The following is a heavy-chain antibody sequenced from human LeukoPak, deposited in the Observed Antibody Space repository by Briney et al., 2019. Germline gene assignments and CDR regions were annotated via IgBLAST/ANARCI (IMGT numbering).Heavy chain of an antibody. D-gene: IGHD3-10*01. V-gene: IGHV3-64D*06. CDR1: GFTFSRWV. J-gene: IGHJ4*02. Sequence: GGSLRLSCSASGFTFSRWVMHWVRQAPGNGLEYVSAISGNVGSTYYADSVKARFTISRDNSEDTLYIQMSSLRSEDTAVYYCVKDGSGSYYTYYFDYWGQGTLVTVSS. CDR2: ISGNVGST. CDR3: VKDGSGSYYTYYFDY.